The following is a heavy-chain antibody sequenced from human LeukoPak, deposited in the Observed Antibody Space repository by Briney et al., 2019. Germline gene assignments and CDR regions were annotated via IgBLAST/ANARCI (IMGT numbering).Heavy chain of an antibody. CDR1: GFTLGPYT. CDR2: ISYDGSNK. Sequence: GGSLRLSCAASGFTLGPYTMNWVRQAPGKGLEWVAVISYDGSNKYYADSVKGRFTISRDNSKNTLYLQMNSLRAEDTAVYYCAKDLLYSDVWGSYRPNPLDYWGQGTLVTVSS. J-gene: IGHJ4*02. D-gene: IGHD3-16*02. V-gene: IGHV3-30*04. CDR3: AKDLLYSDVWGSYRPNPLDY.